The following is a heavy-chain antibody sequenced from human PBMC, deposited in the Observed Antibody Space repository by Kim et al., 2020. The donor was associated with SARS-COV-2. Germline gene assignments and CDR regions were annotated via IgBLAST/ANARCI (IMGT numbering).Heavy chain of an antibody. V-gene: IGHV3-48*02. CDR1: GFTFSSYS. CDR3: AGGASTTVTTDTGGY. Sequence: GGSLRLSCAASGFTFSSYSMNWVRQAPGKGLEWVSYISSSSSTIYYADSVKGRFTISRDNAKNSLYLQMNSLRDEDTAVYYCAGGASTTVTTDTGGYWGQGTLVTVSS. D-gene: IGHD4-17*01. J-gene: IGHJ4*02. CDR2: ISSSSSTI.